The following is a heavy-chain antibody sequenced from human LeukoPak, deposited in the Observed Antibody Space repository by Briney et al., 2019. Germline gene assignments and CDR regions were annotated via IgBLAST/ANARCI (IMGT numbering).Heavy chain of an antibody. CDR1: GFTFSDSW. Sequence: GGSLRLSCVASGFTFSDSWMTWVRQAPGKGLEWVSVIYSGGSTYYADSVKGRFTISRGNSKNTLYLQMNSLRAEDTAVYYCAGTSPDFDYWGQGTLVTVSS. J-gene: IGHJ4*02. CDR2: IYSGGST. CDR3: AGTSPDFDY. D-gene: IGHD2-2*01. V-gene: IGHV3-53*01.